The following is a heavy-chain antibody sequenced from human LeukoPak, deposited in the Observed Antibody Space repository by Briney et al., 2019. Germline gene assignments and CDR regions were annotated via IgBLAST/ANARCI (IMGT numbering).Heavy chain of an antibody. V-gene: IGHV1-69*06. CDR3: ASVAGYDFWSGYYMY. CDR1: GGTFSSYA. D-gene: IGHD3-3*01. Sequence: ASVMVSCKASGGTFSSYAISWVRQAPGQGLEWMGGIIPIFGTANYAQKFQGRVTITADKSTSTAYMELSSLRSEDTAVYYCASVAGYDFWSGYYMYWGQGTLVTVSS. CDR2: IIPIFGTA. J-gene: IGHJ4*02.